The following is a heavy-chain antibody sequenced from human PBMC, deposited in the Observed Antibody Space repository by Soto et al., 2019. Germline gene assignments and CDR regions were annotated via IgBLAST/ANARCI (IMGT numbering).Heavy chain of an antibody. V-gene: IGHV3-48*01. CDR2: ISSSTSSI. CDR1: GFTFSSYH. D-gene: IGHD6-13*01. Sequence: EVQLVASGGGLVHLGGSLRLSCGASGFTFSSYHMNWVRQAPGKGLEWVSYISSSTSSISYADSVKGRFTISRDNAKKSLYLQMNTPRVEDTAVYYCARDPFSSSWPDADYWGQGTLVTVSS. CDR3: ARDPFSSSWPDADY. J-gene: IGHJ4*02.